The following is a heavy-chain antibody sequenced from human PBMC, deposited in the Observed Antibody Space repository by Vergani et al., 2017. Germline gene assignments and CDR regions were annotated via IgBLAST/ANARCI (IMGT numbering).Heavy chain of an antibody. V-gene: IGHV4-38-2*01. Sequence: QVQLQESGPGLVKPSEILSLLRAVSGYSISSVYYWGWTRQPPGKGLEWIGSIYHSGSTYYNPCLKSRVAISVDTSKNQFFQKLSTVTAADTAVYYCARKNDILTGYYITTNWFDPWGQGTLVTVSS. CDR1: GYSISSVYY. D-gene: IGHD3-9*01. CDR2: IYHSGST. J-gene: IGHJ5*02. CDR3: ARKNDILTGYYITTNWFDP.